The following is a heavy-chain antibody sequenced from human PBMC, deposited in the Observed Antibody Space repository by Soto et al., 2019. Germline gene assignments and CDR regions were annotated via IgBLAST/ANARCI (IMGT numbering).Heavy chain of an antibody. CDR2: IRWNSGSI. J-gene: IGHJ2*01. Sequence: EVQLVESGGGLVQPGRSLRLSCAASGFTFDDYAMHWVRQAPGKGLEWVSGIRWNSGSIGYAESVKGRFTISRDNAKKSLYLQMNSLRAEDTALYYCAKDKIAAAENGYCDLWGRGTLVTFSS. CDR3: AKDKIAAAENGYCDL. CDR1: GFTFDDYA. D-gene: IGHD6-13*01. V-gene: IGHV3-9*01.